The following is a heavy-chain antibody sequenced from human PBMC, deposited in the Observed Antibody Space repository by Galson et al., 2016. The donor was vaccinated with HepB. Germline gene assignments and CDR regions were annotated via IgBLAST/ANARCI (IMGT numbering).Heavy chain of an antibody. CDR1: GRSISSSNYY. CDR3: ARRYSYGTFDY. V-gene: IGHV4-39*01. J-gene: IGHJ4*02. D-gene: IGHD5-18*01. Sequence: SETLSLTCTVSGRSISSSNYYWGWIRQPPGRGLEWIGNIYYSGSTYNNPSPKSRVTISVDTSKNQFSLKLTSVTAADTAVYYCARRYSYGTFDYWGQGTLVTVSS. CDR2: IYYSGST.